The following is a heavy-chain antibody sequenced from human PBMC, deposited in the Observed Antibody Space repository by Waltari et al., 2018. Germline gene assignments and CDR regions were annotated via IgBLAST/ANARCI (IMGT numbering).Heavy chain of an antibody. V-gene: IGHV3-53*01. CDR1: GFTVYNNY. CDR3: ARRFSGFGDEAWFDP. Sequence: DVQVVESGGGLIQPGGSLRLSCTASGFTVYNNYMSWVRQTPGKGLAWVSVIYSGGSTEFADSVKGRFTISRDKSKNTLYLQMNSLRADDTAVYYCARRFSGFGDEAWFDPWGQGTLVTVSS. J-gene: IGHJ5*02. CDR2: IYSGGST. D-gene: IGHD3-10*01.